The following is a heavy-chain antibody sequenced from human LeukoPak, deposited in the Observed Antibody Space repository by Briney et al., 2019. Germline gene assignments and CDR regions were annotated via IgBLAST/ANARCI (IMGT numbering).Heavy chain of an antibody. Sequence: ASAKVSCKASGYTFTSYYMHWVRQAPGQGLEWMGIINPSGGSTSYAQKFQGRVTMTRDMSTSTVYMELSSLRSEDTAVYYCARDNDHDAFDIWGQGTMVTVSS. CDR3: ARDNDHDAFDI. D-gene: IGHD1-1*01. J-gene: IGHJ3*02. V-gene: IGHV1-46*01. CDR1: GYTFTSYY. CDR2: INPSGGST.